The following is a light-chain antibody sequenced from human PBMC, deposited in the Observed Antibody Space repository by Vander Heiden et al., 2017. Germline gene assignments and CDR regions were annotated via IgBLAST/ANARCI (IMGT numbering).Light chain of an antibody. J-gene: IGKJ2*01. CDR1: QTVLNSANNKNY. CDR2: WAS. CDR3: QQDVGAET. V-gene: IGKV4-1*01. Sequence: DIVLTQSPGPLALSLGGRATINCQSSQTVLNSANNKNYLAWFQHKPGQPPKLLLYWASTREYGVPDRFSGGGSGTDFTLTISGLQPEDVAVYYCQQDVGAETFGQGTKVEIK.